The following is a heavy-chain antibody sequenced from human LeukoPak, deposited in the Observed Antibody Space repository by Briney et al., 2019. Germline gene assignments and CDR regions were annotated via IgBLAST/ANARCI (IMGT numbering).Heavy chain of an antibody. J-gene: IGHJ6*03. V-gene: IGHV1-18*01. Sequence: ASVKVSCKASGYTFSSYGISWVRQAPGQGLEWMGWISAYNGNTNYAQKLQGRVTITRNTSISTAYMEVSSLRYEDTAVYYCARRAVDNSYYYYMDVWGKGTTVTVSS. D-gene: IGHD6-19*01. CDR1: GYTFSSYG. CDR3: ARRAVDNSYYYYMDV. CDR2: ISAYNGNT.